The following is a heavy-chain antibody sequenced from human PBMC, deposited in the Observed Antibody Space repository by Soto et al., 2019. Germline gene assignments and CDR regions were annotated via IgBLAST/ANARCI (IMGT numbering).Heavy chain of an antibody. CDR1: GGSISSSNW. CDR3: ARVAVAGTRVDY. V-gene: IGHV4-4*02. D-gene: IGHD6-19*01. CDR2: IYHSGST. J-gene: IGHJ4*02. Sequence: QVQLQESGPGLVKPSGTLSLTCAVSGGSISSSNWWSWVRQPPGKGLEWIGEIYHSGSTNYNPSLKSRVTISVDQSTNQVSLKLSSVAAADTAVYYCARVAVAGTRVDYWGQGTLVTVSS.